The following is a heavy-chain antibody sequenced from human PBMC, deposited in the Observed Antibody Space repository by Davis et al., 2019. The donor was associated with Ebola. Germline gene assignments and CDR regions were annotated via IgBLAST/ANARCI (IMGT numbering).Heavy chain of an antibody. CDR1: GFTFSSYA. V-gene: IGHV3-30-3*01. Sequence: PGGSLRLSCAASGFTFSSYAMHWVRQAPGKGLEWVAVISYDGSNKYYADSVKGRFTISRDNSKNTLYLQMNSLRAEDTAVYYCARDKQGDWGQGTLVTVSS. J-gene: IGHJ4*02. CDR2: ISYDGSNK. CDR3: ARDKQGD. D-gene: IGHD1/OR15-1a*01.